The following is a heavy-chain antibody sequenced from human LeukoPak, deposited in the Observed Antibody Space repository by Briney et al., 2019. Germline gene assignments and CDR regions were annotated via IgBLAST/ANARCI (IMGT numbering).Heavy chain of an antibody. Sequence: PWGSLRLSCAASGLTFSTYWMHWVRQAPGKGLVWVSRISPDGSSTDYADSVKGRFTISRDNAKNTLYLHMNSLRVEDTAVYYCTRLHKSQVRRWGQGTLVTVSS. V-gene: IGHV3-74*01. CDR2: ISPDGSST. J-gene: IGHJ4*02. CDR1: GLTFSTYW. CDR3: TRLHKSQVRR. D-gene: IGHD4/OR15-4a*01.